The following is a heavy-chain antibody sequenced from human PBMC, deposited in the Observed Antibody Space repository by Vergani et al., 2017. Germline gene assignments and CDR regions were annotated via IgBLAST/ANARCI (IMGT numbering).Heavy chain of an antibody. J-gene: IGHJ4*02. D-gene: IGHD3-22*01. V-gene: IGHV5-10-1*03. CDR1: GYSFTSYW. CDR2: IDPSESYT. Sequence: EVQLVQSGAEVKKPGESLRISCKGSGYSFTSYWISWVRQMPGKGLDWMGRIDPSESYTNYSPSFQGHVTLSADKSIRTAYLQWSSLKASDTAMYYCARSEVYYDSSGYYYFYYWGQGTLVTVTS. CDR3: ARSEVYYDSSGYYYFYY.